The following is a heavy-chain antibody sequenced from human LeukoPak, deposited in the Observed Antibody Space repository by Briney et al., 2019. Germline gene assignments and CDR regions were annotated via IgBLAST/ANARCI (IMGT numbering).Heavy chain of an antibody. CDR3: ARATYYYDSSGYYYYYYMDV. V-gene: IGHV4-59*01. Sequence: PSETLSLTCTVSGGSISNYYWSWIRQPPGKGLEWIGYIYYSGSTNYNPSLKSRVTISVDTSKNQFSLKLSSVTAADTAVYYCARATYYYDSSGYYYYYYMDVWGKGTTVTISS. CDR1: GGSISNYY. D-gene: IGHD3-22*01. CDR2: IYYSGST. J-gene: IGHJ6*03.